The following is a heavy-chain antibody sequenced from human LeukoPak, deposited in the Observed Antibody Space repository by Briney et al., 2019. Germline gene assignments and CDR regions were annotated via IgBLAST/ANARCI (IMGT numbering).Heavy chain of an antibody. CDR1: GYTFTGYY. CDR2: INPNSGGT. Sequence: GASVKVSCKASGYTFTGYYMHWVRQAPGQGLEWMGWINPNSGGTNYAQKFQGRVTMTRDTSISTAYMELSRLRSDDTAVYYCARGRRYCSGGSCYSYYFDYWGQGTLVTVSS. J-gene: IGHJ4*02. CDR3: ARGRRYCSGGSCYSYYFDY. V-gene: IGHV1-2*02. D-gene: IGHD2-15*01.